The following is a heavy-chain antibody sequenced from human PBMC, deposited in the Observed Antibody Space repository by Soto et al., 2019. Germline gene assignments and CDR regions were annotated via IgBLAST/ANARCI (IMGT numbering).Heavy chain of an antibody. V-gene: IGHV3-7*03. CDR1: GFTLSSYW. CDR2: IKQDGSEK. J-gene: IGHJ4*02. CDR3: ARIYQEYASSYDY. D-gene: IGHD2-8*01. Sequence: VGSLRLSCAASGFTLSSYWMSWVRQAPGKGLEWVANIKQDGSEKYYVDSVKGRFTTSRHNAKNSLYLQMNSLRAEETAMNDRARIYQEYASSYDYCGRGALVIVSS.